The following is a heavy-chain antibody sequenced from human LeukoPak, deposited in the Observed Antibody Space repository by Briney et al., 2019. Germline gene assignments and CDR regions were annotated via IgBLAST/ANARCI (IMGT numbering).Heavy chain of an antibody. J-gene: IGHJ4*02. D-gene: IGHD3-10*01. CDR3: ARTRYYYNSRSYGAPYYFDY. CDR1: GGSISNYY. CDR2: INHSGST. V-gene: IGHV4-34*01. Sequence: PSETLSLTCTVSGGSISNYYWSWIRQPPGKGLEWIGEINHSGSTNYNPSLKSRVTISVDTSKNQFSLKLSSVTAADTAVYYCARTRYYYNSRSYGAPYYFDYWGQGTLVTVSS.